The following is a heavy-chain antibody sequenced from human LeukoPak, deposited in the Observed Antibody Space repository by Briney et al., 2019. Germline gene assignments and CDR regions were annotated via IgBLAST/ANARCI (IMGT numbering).Heavy chain of an antibody. J-gene: IGHJ4*02. CDR2: IRRDGSET. Sequence: GGSLTLSCAASGFTFSNYWMTWVRRAPGKGLEWVANIRRDGSETHYVDSVMGRFTISKDNAKNSLYLQMNSLRAEDTAVYYCVPTIGSGGISEADYWGQGTLVTVSS. V-gene: IGHV3-7*01. CDR3: VPTIGSGGISEADY. CDR1: GFTFSNYW. D-gene: IGHD2-15*01.